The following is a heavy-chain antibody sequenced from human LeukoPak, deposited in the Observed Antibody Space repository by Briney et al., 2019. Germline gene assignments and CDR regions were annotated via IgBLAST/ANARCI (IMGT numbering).Heavy chain of an antibody. D-gene: IGHD1-7*01. CDR1: GGSISSDNYY. V-gene: IGHV4-31*03. J-gene: IGHJ4*02. CDR2: IYYSGNT. CDR3: ARDTGTYYFAY. Sequence: SKTLSLTCTVSGGSISSDNYYWSWIRHHPGKGLEWIGYIYYSGNTYYNPSLESRVTISIDTSKNHFSLKLSSVTAADTAVYYCARDTGTYYFAYWGQGTLVTVSS.